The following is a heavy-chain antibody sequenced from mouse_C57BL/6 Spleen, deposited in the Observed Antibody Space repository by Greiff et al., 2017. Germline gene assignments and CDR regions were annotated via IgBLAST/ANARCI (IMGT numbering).Heavy chain of an antibody. V-gene: IGHV1-62-2*01. Sequence: QVHVKQSGAELVNPGASVKLSCKASGYTFTEYTIHWVKQRSGQGLEWIGWFYPGSGSIKYNEKFKDKATLTADKSSSTVYMELSRLTSDASAVYFCARHEGEDYDEDYGMDYWGQGTGVTVSS. CDR2: FYPGSGSI. D-gene: IGHD2-4*01. CDR3: ARHEGEDYDEDYGMDY. CDR1: GYTFTEYT. J-gene: IGHJ4*01.